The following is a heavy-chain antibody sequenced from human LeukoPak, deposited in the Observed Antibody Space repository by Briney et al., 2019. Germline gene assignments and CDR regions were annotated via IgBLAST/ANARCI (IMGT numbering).Heavy chain of an antibody. CDR3: ARRGSGASLEYYFDL. J-gene: IGHJ2*01. V-gene: IGHV4-59*08. CDR2: IYYSGHT. CDR1: GGSISSYY. Sequence: AATLSLTCTVSGGSISSYYWSWIRQPPGKGLEYIGYIYYSGHTNSNPSLNSRVTISVDTSKNQLSLKLSSVTAADTAVYCARRGSGASLEYYFDLWGRGTLVSLS. D-gene: IGHD1-14*01.